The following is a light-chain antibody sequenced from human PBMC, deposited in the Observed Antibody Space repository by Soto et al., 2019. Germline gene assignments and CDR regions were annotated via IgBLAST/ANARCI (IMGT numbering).Light chain of an antibody. Sequence: QSVLTQPASVSGSPGQSITISRTGTSSDFGAYNYVSWYQQYPGKVPKLLIYNVSNRPSGVSNRFSGSKSGNTASLTISGLQAEDEADYFCTSYTSGSLYVFGTGTKVTVL. J-gene: IGLJ1*01. V-gene: IGLV2-14*01. CDR3: TSYTSGSLYV. CDR2: NVS. CDR1: SSDFGAYNY.